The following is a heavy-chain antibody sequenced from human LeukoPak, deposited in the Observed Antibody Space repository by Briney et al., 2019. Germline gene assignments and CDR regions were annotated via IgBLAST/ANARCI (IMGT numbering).Heavy chain of an antibody. V-gene: IGHV3-64*01. CDR1: GFTFSSYA. D-gene: IGHD6-19*01. Sequence: PGGSLRLSCAASGFTFSSYAMHWVRQAPGKGLEYVSAISSNGGSTYYANSVKGRFTISRDNSKNTLYLQMGSLRAEDMAVYYCAREHDYSSGPLHYWGQGTLVTVSS. J-gene: IGHJ4*02. CDR3: AREHDYSSGPLHY. CDR2: ISSNGGST.